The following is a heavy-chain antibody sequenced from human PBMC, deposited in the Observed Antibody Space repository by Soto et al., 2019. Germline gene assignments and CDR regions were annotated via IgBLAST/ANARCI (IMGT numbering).Heavy chain of an antibody. CDR1: GGSFSGYY. D-gene: IGHD2-8*02. Sequence: SDTLSLTGAVYGGSFSGYYWTWIRQPQGTGLEWIGEINHSGSTNYNPSLKSRVTISVDTSKNQFSLKLTSVTAADTAVYYCARDKITGLLDYWGQGTLVTVSS. CDR3: ARDKITGLLDY. J-gene: IGHJ4*02. CDR2: INHSGST. V-gene: IGHV4-34*01.